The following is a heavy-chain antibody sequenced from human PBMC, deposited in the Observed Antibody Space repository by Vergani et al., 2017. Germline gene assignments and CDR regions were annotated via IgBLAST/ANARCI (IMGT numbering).Heavy chain of an antibody. J-gene: IGHJ4*02. CDR1: GFSFSTYG. CDR2: LRYDGSNE. D-gene: IGHD3-22*01. CDR3: AKEGYDTSG. Sequence: QVQLVESGGGVVQPGGSLRLSCAASGFSFSTYGMHWVRQAPGRGLEWVAFLRYDGSNEYYGDAVKGRFIISRDNSKNMLSLEMHSLRAEDTAVYYCAKEGYDTSGWGQGTLVTVSS. V-gene: IGHV3-30*02.